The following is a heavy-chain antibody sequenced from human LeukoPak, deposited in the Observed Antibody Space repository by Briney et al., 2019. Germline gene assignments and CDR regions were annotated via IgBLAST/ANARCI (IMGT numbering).Heavy chain of an antibody. CDR2: INHSGST. CDR3: ARHGPGKAYYYDSSGYPLDY. J-gene: IGHJ4*02. CDR1: GGSFSGYY. Sequence: SETLSLTCAVYGGSFSGYYWSWIRQPPGKGLEWIGEINHSGSTNYNPSLKSRVTISVDTSKNQFSLKLSSVTAADTAVYYCARHGPGKAYYYDSSGYPLDYWGQGTLVTVSS. V-gene: IGHV4-34*01. D-gene: IGHD3-22*01.